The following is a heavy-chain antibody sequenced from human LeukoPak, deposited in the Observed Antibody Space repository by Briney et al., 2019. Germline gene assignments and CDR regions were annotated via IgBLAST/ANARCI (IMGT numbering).Heavy chain of an antibody. D-gene: IGHD3-22*01. V-gene: IGHV3-15*01. Sequence: GGSLRRSCAASGFTFSNAWMSWVRQAPGKGLEWVGRIKSKTDGGTTDYAAPVKGRFTISRDDSKNTLYLQMNSLKTEDTAVYYCTTRDYDSSGYGPFDYWGQGTLVTVSS. CDR2: IKSKTDGGTT. CDR3: TTRDYDSSGYGPFDY. J-gene: IGHJ4*02. CDR1: GFTFSNAW.